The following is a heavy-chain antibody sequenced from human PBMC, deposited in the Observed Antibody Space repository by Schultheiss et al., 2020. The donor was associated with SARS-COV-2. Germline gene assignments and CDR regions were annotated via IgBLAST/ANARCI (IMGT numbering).Heavy chain of an antibody. CDR2: ISSSGSTI. J-gene: IGHJ4*02. Sequence: GGSLRLSCAASGFTFSSYEMNWVRQAPGKGLEWVSYISSSGSTIYYADSVKGRFTISRDNAKNSLYLQMNSLRAEDTAVYYCARDYELTGDSGADYWGQGTLVTVSS. V-gene: IGHV3-48*03. CDR1: GFTFSSYE. D-gene: IGHD7-27*01. CDR3: ARDYELTGDSGADY.